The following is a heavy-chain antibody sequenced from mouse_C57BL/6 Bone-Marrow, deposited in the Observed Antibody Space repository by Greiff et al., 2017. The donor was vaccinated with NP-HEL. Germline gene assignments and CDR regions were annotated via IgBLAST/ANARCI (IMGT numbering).Heavy chain of an antibody. Sequence: EVHLVESGGGLVQPGGSLSLSCAASGFTFTDYYMSWVRQPPGKALEWLGFIRNKANGYKTEYSASVKGRFTISRDNSQSILYLQMNALRAEDSATYYCARRPNWGFDYWGKGTTLTVSS. CDR2: IRNKANGYKT. CDR3: ARRPNWGFDY. D-gene: IGHD4-1*01. V-gene: IGHV7-3*01. J-gene: IGHJ2*01. CDR1: GFTFTDYY.